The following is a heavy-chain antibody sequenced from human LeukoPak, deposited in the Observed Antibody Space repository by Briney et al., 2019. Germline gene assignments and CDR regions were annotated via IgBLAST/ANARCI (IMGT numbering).Heavy chain of an antibody. J-gene: IGHJ5*02. CDR2: TYYRSKWYN. V-gene: IGHV6-1*01. D-gene: IGHD6-13*01. CDR1: GDSVSSNSAA. Sequence: SQTLSLTCAISGDSVSSNSAAWNWIRQSPSRGLEWLGRTYYRSKWYNDYAVSVKSRITINPDTSKNQFSLQLNSVTPEDTAVYYCAGDSGAAAATGGNWFDPWGQGTLVTVSS. CDR3: AGDSGAAAATGGNWFDP.